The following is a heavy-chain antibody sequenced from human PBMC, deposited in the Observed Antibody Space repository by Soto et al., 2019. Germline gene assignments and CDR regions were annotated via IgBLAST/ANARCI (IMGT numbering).Heavy chain of an antibody. CDR1: GYKFTTFW. CDR3: ARPASGGSRDAFDV. Sequence: PGESLKISCKASGYKFTTFWLNWVRRTPGKGLEWLGRIDPTDSFTNYSPPFEGHVTISVDRSISTAYLQWNSLQASDTAIYYCARPASGGSRDAFDVWGQGTTVTVSS. D-gene: IGHD2-15*01. CDR2: IDPTDSFT. J-gene: IGHJ3*01. V-gene: IGHV5-10-1*01.